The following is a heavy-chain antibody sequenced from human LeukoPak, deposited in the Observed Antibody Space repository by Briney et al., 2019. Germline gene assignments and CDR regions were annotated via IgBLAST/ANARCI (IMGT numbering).Heavy chain of an antibody. CDR1: GFTFSSYA. CDR3: ARGGGITIFGVVIELSYYFDY. J-gene: IGHJ4*02. CDR2: ISYDGSNK. D-gene: IGHD3-3*01. V-gene: IGHV3-30*04. Sequence: PGGSLRLSCAASGFTFSSYAMHWVRQAPGKGLEWVAVISYDGSNKYYADSVKGRFTISRDNSKNTLYLQMNSLRAEDTAVYYCARGGGITIFGVVIELSYYFDYWGQGTLVTVSS.